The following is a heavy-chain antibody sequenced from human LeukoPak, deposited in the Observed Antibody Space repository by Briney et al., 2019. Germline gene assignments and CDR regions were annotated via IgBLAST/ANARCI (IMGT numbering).Heavy chain of an antibody. Sequence: GRSLRLSCAAAAFTFSHNGMHWVSQAPGKGLEWVAVIWSVGTNAYYGDSVKGRFTISRDDSANTVYLQMNSLRPEDTGVYYCARDAQRGFDYSNSLEYWGEGTPVTVST. CDR3: ARDAQRGFDYSNSLEY. J-gene: IGHJ4*02. CDR2: IWSVGTNA. V-gene: IGHV3-33*01. CDR1: AFTFSHNG. D-gene: IGHD4-11*01.